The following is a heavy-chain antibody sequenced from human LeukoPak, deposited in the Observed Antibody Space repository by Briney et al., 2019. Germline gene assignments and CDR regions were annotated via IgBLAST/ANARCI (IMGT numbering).Heavy chain of an antibody. J-gene: IGHJ4*02. CDR1: GGSISSGSYF. D-gene: IGHD4-17*01. CDR2: IYISGST. Sequence: SQTLSLTCTVSGGSISSGSYFWSWIRQPAGKGLEWIGRIYISGSTNYNPSLKSRVTISVDTSKNQFSLKLSSVTAADTAVYYCARDCITVTTARPFDYWGQGTLVTVSS. CDR3: ARDCITVTTARPFDY. V-gene: IGHV4-61*02.